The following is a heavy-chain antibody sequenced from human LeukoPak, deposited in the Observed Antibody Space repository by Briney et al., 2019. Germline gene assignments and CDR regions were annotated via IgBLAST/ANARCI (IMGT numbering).Heavy chain of an antibody. D-gene: IGHD2-2*01. CDR2: ISGSGGTT. CDR3: AKAHCSSTSCSRADN. J-gene: IGHJ4*02. V-gene: IGHV3-23*01. CDR1: GFTFNSYA. Sequence: PGGSLRLSCAASGFTFNSYAMSWVRQAPGKGLEWVSAISGSGGTTYSADSVKGRFTISRDNSKNTLYVQMNSLRAEDTAVYYCAKAHCSSTSCSRADNWGQGTLVTVSS.